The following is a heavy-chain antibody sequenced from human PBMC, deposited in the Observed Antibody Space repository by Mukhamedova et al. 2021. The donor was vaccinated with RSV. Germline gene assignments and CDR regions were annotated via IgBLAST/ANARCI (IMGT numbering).Heavy chain of an antibody. CDR3: ARAAVPVVWHWFDP. D-gene: IGHD3-16*01. J-gene: IGHJ5*02. Sequence: GPEWMGWINPKNGDTNYAQKFQGRVTLTRDTSIGTVYMEMTSLRSDDTAIYYCARAAVPVVWHWFDPWGQGTRVTVSS. CDR2: INPKNGDT. V-gene: IGHV1-2*02.